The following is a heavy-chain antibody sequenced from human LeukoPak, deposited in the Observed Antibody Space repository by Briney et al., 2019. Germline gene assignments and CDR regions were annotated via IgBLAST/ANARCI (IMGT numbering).Heavy chain of an antibody. CDR1: GGSISSSSYY. V-gene: IGHV4-39*07. Sequence: PSETLSLTCTVSGGSISSSSYYWGWIRQPPGKGLESIGSIYYSGTTYYNPSLKSRVTLSVDTSKNHFSLQQSSVTAADTATYYCASTNSSGYYWAFDIWGQGTMVTVSS. J-gene: IGHJ3*02. CDR2: IYYSGTT. D-gene: IGHD3-22*01. CDR3: ASTNSSGYYWAFDI.